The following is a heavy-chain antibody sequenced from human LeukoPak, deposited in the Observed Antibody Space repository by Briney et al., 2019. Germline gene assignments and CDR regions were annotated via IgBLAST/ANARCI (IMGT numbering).Heavy chain of an antibody. CDR3: ARDRIVGARPNGAFDI. Sequence: SVKVSCKASGYTFTSYYMHWVRQAPGQGLEWMGRIIPIFGTANYAQKFQGRVTITTDESTSTAYMELSGLRSEDTAVYYCARDRIVGARPNGAFDIWGQGTMVTVSS. CDR1: GYTFTSYY. CDR2: IIPIFGTA. V-gene: IGHV1-69*05. J-gene: IGHJ3*02. D-gene: IGHD1-26*01.